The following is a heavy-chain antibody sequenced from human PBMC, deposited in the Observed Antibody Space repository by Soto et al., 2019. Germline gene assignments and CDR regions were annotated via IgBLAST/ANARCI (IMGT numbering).Heavy chain of an antibody. CDR1: VGSFSGYY. D-gene: IGHD3-3*01. V-gene: IGHV4-34*01. CDR2: INHSGST. CDR3: ARGTDFWSGYYPNGGGMDV. Sequence: SDTLSLTCAVYVGSFSGYYWSWIRQPPGKGLEWIGEINHSGSTNYNPSLKSRVTISVDTSKNQSSLKLSSVTAADTAVYYCARGTDFWSGYYPNGGGMDVWGQGTTVTASS. J-gene: IGHJ6*02.